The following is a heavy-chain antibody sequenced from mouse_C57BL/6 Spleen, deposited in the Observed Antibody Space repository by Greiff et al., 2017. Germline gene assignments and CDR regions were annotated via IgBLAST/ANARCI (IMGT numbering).Heavy chain of an antibody. CDR3: ARDPYSNYVEYYFDY. Sequence: VQLQQSGAELVKPGASVKLSCTASGFNIKDYYMHWVKQRTEQGLEWIGRIDPEDGETKYAPKFQGKATITADTSSNSAYLQLSSLTSEDTAVYYCARDPYSNYVEYYFDYWGQGTTLTVSS. CDR2: IDPEDGET. J-gene: IGHJ2*01. D-gene: IGHD2-5*01. V-gene: IGHV14-2*01. CDR1: GFNIKDYY.